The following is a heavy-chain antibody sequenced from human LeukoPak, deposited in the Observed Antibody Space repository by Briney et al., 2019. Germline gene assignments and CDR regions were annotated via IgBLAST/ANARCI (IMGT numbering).Heavy chain of an antibody. D-gene: IGHD7-27*01. J-gene: IGHJ4*02. CDR1: GFTFNRYS. V-gene: IGHV3-21*01. CDR3: AREEGGKLGIDYYFDY. Sequence: GGSLRLSCAASGFTFNRYSMNWVRQAPGKGLAWASSISTSSSYIYYADSVKGRFTISRDNARNSLYLQMNSLRAEDTAVYYCAREEGGKLGIDYYFDYWGQGTLVTVSS. CDR2: ISTSSSYI.